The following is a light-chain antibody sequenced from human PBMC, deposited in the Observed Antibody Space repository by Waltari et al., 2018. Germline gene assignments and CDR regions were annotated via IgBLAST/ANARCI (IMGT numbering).Light chain of an antibody. V-gene: IGKV4-1*01. CDR2: WAS. CDR3: QQYFKTPLT. CDR1: QTILYSSSNKNY. J-gene: IGKJ4*01. Sequence: DIVMTQSPDSLTVSLGERSTIHCKSTQTILYSSSNKNYLAWYQQKPRQPPKLPIYWASTRESGVPDRFSGTGSGTDFTLTISRLQAEDVAVYYCQQYFKTPLTFGGGTKVEIK.